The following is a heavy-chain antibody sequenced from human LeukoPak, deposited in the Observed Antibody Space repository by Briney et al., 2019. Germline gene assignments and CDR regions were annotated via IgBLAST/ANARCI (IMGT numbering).Heavy chain of an antibody. CDR1: GYTFTGHY. CDR2: LDPKSGGT. J-gene: IGHJ5*02. D-gene: IGHD1-26*01. V-gene: IGHV1-2*04. CDR3: ARDLYPHTSGSPLNWFDP. Sequence: EASVNVSCKASGYTFTGHYIHWVRQAPGQGLEWMGWLDPKSGGTNYAQKFQGWVTMTRDTSISTAYMELSRLRSDDTAVYYCARDLYPHTSGSPLNWFDPWGQGTLVTVSS.